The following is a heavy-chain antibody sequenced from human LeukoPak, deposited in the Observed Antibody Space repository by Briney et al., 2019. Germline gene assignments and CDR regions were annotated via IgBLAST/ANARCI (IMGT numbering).Heavy chain of an antibody. CDR2: IYNTGST. V-gene: IGHV4-31*03. J-gene: IGHJ4*02. CDR3: ATAMATITMGYYFDY. D-gene: IGHD5-24*01. CDR1: GGSISSGRYY. Sequence: SETLSLTCTVSGGSISSGRYYWSWIRQHPGKGLEWIGYIYNTGSTYYNSSLKSRVTISVDTSKNQFPLKLSSVTAADTAVYYCATAMATITMGYYFDYWGQGTLVTVSS.